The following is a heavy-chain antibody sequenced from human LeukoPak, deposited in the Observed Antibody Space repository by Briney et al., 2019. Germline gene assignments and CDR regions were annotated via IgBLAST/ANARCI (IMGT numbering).Heavy chain of an antibody. D-gene: IGHD3-10*02. Sequence: SETLSLTCTVSGGSISSYYWSWVRQPPGKGLEWIGSIYYSGSTYYNPSLKSRVTISVDTSKNQFSLKLSSVTAADTAVYYCAREETGLLCLDVWGQGTTVTVSS. CDR3: AREETGLLCLDV. V-gene: IGHV4-59*12. J-gene: IGHJ6*02. CDR2: IYYSGST. CDR1: GGSISSYY.